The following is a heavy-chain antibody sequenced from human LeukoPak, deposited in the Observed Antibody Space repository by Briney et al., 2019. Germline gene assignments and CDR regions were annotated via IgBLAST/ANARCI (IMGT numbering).Heavy chain of an antibody. Sequence: GGSLRLSCAASGFTFSDYYMSWIRQAPGKGLEWVSYISSSGSTIYYADSVKGRFTISRDNAENSLYLQMNSLRAEDTAVYYCARDRYCDSSGLIGYWGQGTLVTVSS. J-gene: IGHJ4*02. CDR3: ARDRYCDSSGLIGY. CDR1: GFTFSDYY. D-gene: IGHD3-22*01. CDR2: ISSSGSTI. V-gene: IGHV3-11*01.